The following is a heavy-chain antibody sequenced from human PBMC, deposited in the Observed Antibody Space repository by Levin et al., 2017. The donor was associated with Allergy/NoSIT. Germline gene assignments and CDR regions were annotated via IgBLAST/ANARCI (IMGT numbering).Heavy chain of an antibody. CDR2: VNCNSGDT. V-gene: IGHV1-2*02. CDR3: ARNDYGDYVQNFDY. Sequence: PGESLKISCEAAGYTFTDHYMHWVRQAPGQGLEWMGWVNCNSGDTHYAQKFQDRVTMTRDTSITTAYIEVSRLRFDDTALYFCARNDYGDYVQNFDYWGQGTLVTVSS. J-gene: IGHJ4*02. D-gene: IGHD4-17*01. CDR1: GYTFTDHY.